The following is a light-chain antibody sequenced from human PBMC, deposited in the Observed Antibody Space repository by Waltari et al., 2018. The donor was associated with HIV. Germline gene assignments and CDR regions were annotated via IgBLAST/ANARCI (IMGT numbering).Light chain of an antibody. Sequence: DTQMTQSPSSLSASIGDRVTITCQASQDITKYLNWYIQKPGKAPKLLIYDASRLEPVVPSRFSGSGSGAEFSFTISSLQPEDIGTYYCQQYDNLPYSFGQGTKVDIK. CDR1: QDITKY. CDR2: DAS. CDR3: QQYDNLPYS. V-gene: IGKV1-33*01. J-gene: IGKJ2*03.